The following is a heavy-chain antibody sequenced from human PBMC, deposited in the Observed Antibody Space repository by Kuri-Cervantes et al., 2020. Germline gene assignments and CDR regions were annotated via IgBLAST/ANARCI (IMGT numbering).Heavy chain of an antibody. J-gene: IGHJ2*01. D-gene: IGHD1-26*01. CDR3: AKEIVGDSGYFDL. V-gene: IGHV3-9*01. CDR2: ISWNSGSI. Sequence: SLKISCAASGFTFDDYAMHWVRQAPGKGLEWVSGISWNSGSIGYADSVKGRFTISRDNAKNTLYLQMNSLRAEDTAVYYCAKEIVGDSGYFDLWGRGTLVTVSS. CDR1: GFTFDDYA.